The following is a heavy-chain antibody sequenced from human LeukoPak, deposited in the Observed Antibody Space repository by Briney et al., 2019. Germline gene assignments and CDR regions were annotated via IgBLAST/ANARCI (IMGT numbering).Heavy chain of an antibody. D-gene: IGHD2-2*01. CDR1: GFTFSSYG. Sequence: GGSLRLSCAASGFTFSSYGMHWVRQAPGKGLEWVAVISYDGSNKYYADSVKGRFTISRDNSKNTLYLQMNSLRAEDTAVYYCARGGPYQPLDYWGQGTLVTVSS. J-gene: IGHJ4*02. CDR3: ARGGPYQPLDY. V-gene: IGHV3-30*03. CDR2: ISYDGSNK.